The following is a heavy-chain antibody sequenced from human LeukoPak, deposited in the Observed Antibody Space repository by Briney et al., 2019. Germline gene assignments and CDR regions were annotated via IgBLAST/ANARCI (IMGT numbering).Heavy chain of an antibody. D-gene: IGHD3-3*01. CDR3: ARDLSELRFLEWLSHDNWFDP. Sequence: ASVKVSCKASGYTFTSYDINWVRQATGQGLEWMGWMNPNSGNTGYAQKFQGRVTMTTDTSTSTAYMELRSLRSDDTAVYYCARDLSELRFLEWLSHDNWFDPWGQGTLVTVSS. J-gene: IGHJ5*02. CDR2: MNPNSGNT. V-gene: IGHV1-8*02. CDR1: GYTFTSYD.